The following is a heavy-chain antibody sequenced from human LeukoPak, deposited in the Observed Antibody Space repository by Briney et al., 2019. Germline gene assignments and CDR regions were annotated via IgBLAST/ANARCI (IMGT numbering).Heavy chain of an antibody. D-gene: IGHD2-8*02. CDR2: IRYDGSNK. CDR3: AKDARSGAAFDY. V-gene: IGHV3-30*02. J-gene: IGHJ4*02. Sequence: PGGSLRLSCAASGFSVSSDYMSWVRQAPGKGLEWVAFIRYDGSNKYYADSVKGRFTISRDNSKNTLYLQMNSLRAEDTAVYYCAKDARSGAAFDYWGQGTLVTVSS. CDR1: GFSVSSDY.